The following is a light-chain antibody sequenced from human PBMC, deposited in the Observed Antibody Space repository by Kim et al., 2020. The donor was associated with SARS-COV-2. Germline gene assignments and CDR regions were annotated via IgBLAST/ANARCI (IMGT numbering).Light chain of an antibody. V-gene: IGLV2-18*02. CDR3: SSFTTSSTYV. J-gene: IGLJ1*01. CDR2: DVT. CDR1: SNDVGTYNR. Sequence: QSALTQPPSVSGSPGQSVTIFCTGTSNDVGTYNRVSWYQQPPGTAPKLIISDVTNRPSGVPDRFSGSKSGNTASLTISGLQAEDEADYYCSSFTTSSTYVFGTGTKVTVL.